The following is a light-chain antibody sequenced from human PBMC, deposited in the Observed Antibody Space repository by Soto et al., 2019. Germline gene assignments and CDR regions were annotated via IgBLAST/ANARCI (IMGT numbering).Light chain of an antibody. Sequence: DIQMTQSPSSLSASVGDRVTITCRASQTISSFLNWYQQRPGKAPKLLIYAASSLQSGVPSRFSGGGSGTDFTLTIISLQPEDFATYYCQQSYSTLAWTFGQGTKVEIK. V-gene: IGKV1-39*01. CDR2: AAS. CDR1: QTISSF. J-gene: IGKJ1*01. CDR3: QQSYSTLAWT.